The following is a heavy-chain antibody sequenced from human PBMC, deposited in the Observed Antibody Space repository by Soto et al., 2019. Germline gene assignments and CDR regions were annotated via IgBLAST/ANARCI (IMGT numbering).Heavy chain of an antibody. CDR3: ARNSGLKTGRLDF. CDR1: GYSLGSYNW. J-gene: IGHJ4*02. CDR2: IYYSGTT. V-gene: IGHV4-28*01. Sequence: SETLSLTCTVPGYSLGSYNWCGWVRQPPGRGLEWIGYIYYSGTTYYNLSLKSRLSMSMDTAKDQYSLRLSSVTAADTAVYYCARNSGLKTGRLDFRGQGIQVTVSS. D-gene: IGHD3-10*01.